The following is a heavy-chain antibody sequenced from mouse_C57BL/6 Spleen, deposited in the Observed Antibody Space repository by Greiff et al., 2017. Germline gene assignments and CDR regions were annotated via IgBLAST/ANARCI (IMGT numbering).Heavy chain of an antibody. Sequence: QVQLQQSGAELVKPGASVKISCKASGYAFSSYWMNWVKQRPGKGLEWIGQINPGDGDTNYNGKFKGKATLTADKSSSTAYMQLSSLTSEDSAVYFCARMKLYYAMDYWGQGTSVTVSS. CDR3: ARMKLYYAMDY. V-gene: IGHV1-80*01. J-gene: IGHJ4*01. CDR2: INPGDGDT. D-gene: IGHD4-1*01. CDR1: GYAFSSYW.